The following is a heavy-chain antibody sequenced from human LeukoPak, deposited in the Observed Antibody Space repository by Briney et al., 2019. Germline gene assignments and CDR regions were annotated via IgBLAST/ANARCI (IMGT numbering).Heavy chain of an antibody. CDR3: ARDRDSSGWFDY. D-gene: IGHD6-19*01. CDR1: GGSISGFY. V-gene: IGHV4-59*01. Sequence: SETLSLTCTVSGGSISGFYWGWIRQPPGKGLEWIGFIYHSGSTNYNPSLKSRVTMSVDMSKNQFSLKLSSVTAADTAFYYGARDRDSSGWFDYWGQGALVTVSS. CDR2: IYHSGST. J-gene: IGHJ4*02.